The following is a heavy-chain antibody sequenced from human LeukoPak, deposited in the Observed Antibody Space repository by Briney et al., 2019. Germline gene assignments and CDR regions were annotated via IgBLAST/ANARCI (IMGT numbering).Heavy chain of an antibody. CDR2: IYYSGST. CDR1: GGSISSYY. V-gene: IGHV4-59*01. Sequence: PSETLSLTCTVSGGSISSYYWSWIRQPPGKGLEWIGYIYYSGSTNYNPSLKSRVTISVDTSKNQFSLKLSSVTAADTAVYYCARDSSYCGGDCYAFDYWGQGTLVT. D-gene: IGHD2-21*02. CDR3: ARDSSYCGGDCYAFDY. J-gene: IGHJ4*02.